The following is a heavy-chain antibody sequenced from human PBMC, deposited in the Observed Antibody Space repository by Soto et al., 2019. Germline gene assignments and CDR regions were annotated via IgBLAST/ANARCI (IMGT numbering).Heavy chain of an antibody. D-gene: IGHD5-12*01. V-gene: IGHV4-34*01. Sequence: PSETLSLTCAVYGGSFSGYYLSWIRQPPGKGLEWIGEINHSGSTNYNPSLKSRVTISVDTSKNQFSLKLSSVTAADTAVYYCARVRDIVATIAKRYYYYGMDVWGQGTTVTVSS. CDR2: INHSGST. J-gene: IGHJ6*02. CDR3: ARVRDIVATIAKRYYYYGMDV. CDR1: GGSFSGYY.